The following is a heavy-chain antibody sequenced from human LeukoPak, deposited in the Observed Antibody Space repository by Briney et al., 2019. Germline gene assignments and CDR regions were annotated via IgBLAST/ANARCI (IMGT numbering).Heavy chain of an antibody. J-gene: IGHJ6*02. D-gene: IGHD6-6*01. CDR1: GGSISSYY. CDR2: IYTSGST. Sequence: SETLSLTCTVSGGSISSYYWSWIRQPAGKGLEWIGRIYTSGSTNYNPSLKSRVTMSVGTSKNQFSLKLSSVTAADTAVYYCARVGGSSSGFYYYYGMDVWGQGTTVTVSS. CDR3: ARVGGSSSGFYYYYGMDV. V-gene: IGHV4-4*07.